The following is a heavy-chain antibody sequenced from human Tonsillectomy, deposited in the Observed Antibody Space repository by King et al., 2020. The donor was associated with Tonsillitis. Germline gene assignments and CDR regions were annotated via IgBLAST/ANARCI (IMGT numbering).Heavy chain of an antibody. V-gene: IGHV3-30-3*01. CDR3: ARLVGYCSSTSCPLDY. D-gene: IGHD2-2*01. CDR2: ISYDGSNK. Sequence: VQLVESGGGVVQPGRSLRLSCAASGFTFSSYAMHWVRQAPGKGLEWVAVISYDGSNKYYADSVKGRFTISRDNSKNTLYLQMNSRRAEDTAVYYCARLVGYCSSTSCPLDYWGQGTLVTVSS. J-gene: IGHJ4*02. CDR1: GFTFSSYA.